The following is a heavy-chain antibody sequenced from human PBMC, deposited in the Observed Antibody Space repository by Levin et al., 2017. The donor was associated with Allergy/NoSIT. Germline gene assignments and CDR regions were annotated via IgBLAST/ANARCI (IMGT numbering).Heavy chain of an antibody. V-gene: IGHV3-7*01. J-gene: IGHJ4*02. CDR2: IKQDGSET. CDR1: GFTFSTYW. CDR3: ARDRGPNSFDY. D-gene: IGHD5-24*01. Sequence: GGSLRLSCAASGFTFSTYWMSWVRQAPGKGLEWVANIKQDGSETYYVDSLKGRFTVSKDNVKNSLYLQMDSLRAEDTAVYYCARDRGPNSFDYWGQGTLVTVSS.